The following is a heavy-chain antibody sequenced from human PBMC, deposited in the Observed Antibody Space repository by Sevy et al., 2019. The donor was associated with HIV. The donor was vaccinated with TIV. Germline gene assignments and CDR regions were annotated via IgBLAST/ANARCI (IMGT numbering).Heavy chain of an antibody. Sequence: ASVKVSCKASGYTFTSYGISWVRQAPGQGLEWMGWISAYNGNTNYAQKLQGRVTMTTDTSTSTAYMELRSLRSDDTAVYYCARDPNPVTTLKRYYYGMDVWGQGTTVTVSS. CDR2: ISAYNGNT. CDR1: GYTFTSYG. D-gene: IGHD4-4*01. J-gene: IGHJ6*02. CDR3: ARDPNPVTTLKRYYYGMDV. V-gene: IGHV1-18*01.